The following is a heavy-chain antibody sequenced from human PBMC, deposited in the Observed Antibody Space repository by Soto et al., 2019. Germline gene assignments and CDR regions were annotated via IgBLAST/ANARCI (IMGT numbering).Heavy chain of an antibody. Sequence: QVQLQESGPGLVKPSETLSLTCTVSGGSISSYYWSWIRQPPGKGLEWIGYIYYSGSTNYNPSLKSRVTLSVDTSKNQFSLKLSSVTAADTAVYYCARWPGLSSGYYSPNFDYWGQGTLVTVSS. D-gene: IGHD3-22*01. CDR2: IYYSGST. V-gene: IGHV4-59*01. J-gene: IGHJ4*02. CDR3: ARWPGLSSGYYSPNFDY. CDR1: GGSISSYY.